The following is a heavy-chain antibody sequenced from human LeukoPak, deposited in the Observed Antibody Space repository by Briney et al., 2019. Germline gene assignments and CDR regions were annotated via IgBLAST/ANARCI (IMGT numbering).Heavy chain of an antibody. Sequence: GGSLRLSCSASGFTFSSYAMHWVRQAPGKGLEYVSAISSNGGSTYYADSVKGRFTISRDNSKNTLYLQMSSLRAEDTAVYYCVKGSGYCSSTSCYFSIHAFDIWGQGTMVTVSS. CDR1: GFTFSSYA. CDR3: VKGSGYCSSTSCYFSIHAFDI. CDR2: ISSNGGST. D-gene: IGHD2-2*01. V-gene: IGHV3-64D*06. J-gene: IGHJ3*02.